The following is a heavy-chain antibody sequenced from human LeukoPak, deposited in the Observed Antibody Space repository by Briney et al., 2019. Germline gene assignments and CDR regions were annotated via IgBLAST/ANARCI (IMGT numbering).Heavy chain of an antibody. CDR2: FDPEDGET. CDR1: GYILTDLS. V-gene: IGHV1-24*01. D-gene: IGHD2-2*01. Sequence: ASVKVSCKVSGYILTDLSMHWVRQAPGKGLEWMGGFDPEDGETIYAQKFQGRVTMTEDTFTDTAYMELSSLRSEDTAVYYCATGRGGDCSSTSCHAIDFDYWGQGTLVTVSS. CDR3: ATGRGGDCSSTSCHAIDFDY. J-gene: IGHJ4*02.